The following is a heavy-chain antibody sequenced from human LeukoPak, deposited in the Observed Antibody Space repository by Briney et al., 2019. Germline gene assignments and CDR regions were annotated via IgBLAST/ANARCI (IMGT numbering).Heavy chain of an antibody. CDR3: AKGGASVTRYVDY. D-gene: IGHD4-17*01. CDR1: GFTFSSYE. Sequence: RPGGSLRLSCAASGFTFSSYEMNWVRQAPGKGLEWVSYISSSGSTIYYADSVKGRFTISRDNSQNTLYLQMNSLRPEDTAVYYCAKGGASVTRYVDYWGQGTLVTVSS. J-gene: IGHJ4*02. CDR2: ISSSGSTI. V-gene: IGHV3-48*03.